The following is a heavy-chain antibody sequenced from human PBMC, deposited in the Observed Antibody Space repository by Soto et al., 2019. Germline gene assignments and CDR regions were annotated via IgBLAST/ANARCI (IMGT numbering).Heavy chain of an antibody. CDR1: GFSLSTSGAA. V-gene: IGHV2-5*02. J-gene: IGHJ5*02. Sequence: QINLIESGPTLVKPTQTLTLTCTFSGFSLSTSGAAVGWVRQPPGRALEWLALIYWDGDKRYNASLGNRLTITKDTSMNQVVLTLTNVHPADTATYYCAHRATMTIFGLIIDNGIWFDPWGQGTRVSVSS. D-gene: IGHD3-3*01. CDR2: IYWDGDK. CDR3: AHRATMTIFGLIIDNGIWFDP.